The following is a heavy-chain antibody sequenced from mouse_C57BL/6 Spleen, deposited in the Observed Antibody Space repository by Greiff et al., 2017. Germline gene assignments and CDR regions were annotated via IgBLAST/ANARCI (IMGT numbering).Heavy chain of an antibody. CDR2: IYPSDGST. CDR3: ARSGGSPGSMDD. D-gene: IGHD1-1*02. V-gene: IGHV1-78*01. J-gene: IGHJ4*01. Sequence: VQRVESDAELVKPGASVMISCKASGYTFPDHTIHWMKQRPEQGLVWIGYIYPSDGSTKYNEKLKGKATLTADKSSSTAYMRLNSQTTKASSVYFCARSGGSPGSMDDWGQGTSVTVST. CDR1: GYTFPDHT.